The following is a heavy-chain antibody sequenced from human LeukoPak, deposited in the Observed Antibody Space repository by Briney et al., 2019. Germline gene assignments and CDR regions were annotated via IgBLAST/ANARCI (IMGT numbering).Heavy chain of an antibody. V-gene: IGHV3-23*01. CDR1: GFTFSSHT. D-gene: IGHD2-15*01. CDR3: ATQGRGSALFDY. CDR2: ISNSGGST. Sequence: GGSLRLSCAASGFTFSSHTTTWVRQAPGKGLEWVSAISNSGGSTYYADSVKGRFTISRDNSKNTLYLQMNSLRAEDTAVYYCATQGRGSALFDYWGQGTLVTVSS. J-gene: IGHJ4*02.